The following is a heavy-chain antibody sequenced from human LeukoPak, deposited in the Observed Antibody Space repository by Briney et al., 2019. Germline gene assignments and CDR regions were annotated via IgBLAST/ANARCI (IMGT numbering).Heavy chain of an antibody. V-gene: IGHV4-30-2*01. D-gene: IGHD6-13*01. J-gene: IGHJ6*02. CDR3: ARRLAAVYGMDV. Sequence: PSQTLSLTCTVSGGSISSGGYSWSWIRQPPGKGLEWIGYIYHSGSTYYNPSLKSRVTISVDRSKNQFSLKLSSVTAADTAVYYCARRLAAVYGMDVWGQGTTVTVSS. CDR1: GGSISSGGYS. CDR2: IYHSGST.